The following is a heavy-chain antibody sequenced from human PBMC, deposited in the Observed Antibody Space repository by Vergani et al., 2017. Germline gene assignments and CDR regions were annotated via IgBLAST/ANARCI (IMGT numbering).Heavy chain of an antibody. D-gene: IGHD6-13*01. CDR3: ANLRGGSSRWYFDYYYGMDV. CDR1: GFTFSSYG. Sequence: QVQLVESGGGVVQPGRSLRLSCAASGFTFSSYGMHWVRQAPGKGLEWVAVISYDGSNKYYADSVKGRFTISRDNSKNTLYLQMNSLRAEDTAVYYCANLRGGSSRWYFDYYYGMDVWGQGTTVTVSS. J-gene: IGHJ6*02. CDR2: ISYDGSNK. V-gene: IGHV3-30*18.